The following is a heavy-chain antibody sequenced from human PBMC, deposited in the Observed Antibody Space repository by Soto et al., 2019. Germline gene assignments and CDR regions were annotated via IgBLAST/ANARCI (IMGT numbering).Heavy chain of an antibody. CDR1: GFTFSSYG. Sequence: GGSLRLSCAASGFTFSSYGMHWVRQAPGKGLEWVAVIWYDGSNKYYADSVKGRFTISRDNSKNTLYLQMNSLRAEDTAVYYCARVSSQEMATRPPTTRDYYYYGMDVWGQGTTVTVSS. V-gene: IGHV3-33*01. CDR3: ARVSSQEMATRPPTTRDYYYYGMDV. CDR2: IWYDGSNK. D-gene: IGHD2-15*01. J-gene: IGHJ6*02.